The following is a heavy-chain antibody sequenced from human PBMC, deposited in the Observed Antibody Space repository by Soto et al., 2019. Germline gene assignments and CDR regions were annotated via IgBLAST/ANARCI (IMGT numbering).Heavy chain of an antibody. CDR3: ARIIGMLAAYYFDY. CDR2: IFSNDEK. Sequence: QVTLKESGPVLVKPTEPLTLTCTVSGLSLSNARMAVSWIRQPPGKAREWLAHIFSNDEKSYSTSLKSSLTSSKHTSDSPVVPNMPNTDPVDTATYYWARIIGMLAAYYFDYWGQGTLVTVSS. V-gene: IGHV2-26*01. J-gene: IGHJ4*02. D-gene: IGHD2-8*01. CDR1: GLSLSNARMA.